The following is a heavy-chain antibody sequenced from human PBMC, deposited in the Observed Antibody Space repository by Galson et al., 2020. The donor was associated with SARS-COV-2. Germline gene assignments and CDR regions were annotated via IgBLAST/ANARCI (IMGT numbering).Heavy chain of an antibody. V-gene: IGHV1-2*02. J-gene: IGHJ5*02. CDR2: INPDSGGT. Sequence: ASVKVSCKASGYTFTGYYMHWVRQAPGQGLEWMGWINPDSGGTNYAQKFQGRVTMTRDTSISTAYMEVNRLTSDDTAVYYCARGYSSSWYWCDPWGQGTLVTVSS. D-gene: IGHD6-13*01. CDR1: GYTFTGYY. CDR3: ARGYSSSWYWCDP.